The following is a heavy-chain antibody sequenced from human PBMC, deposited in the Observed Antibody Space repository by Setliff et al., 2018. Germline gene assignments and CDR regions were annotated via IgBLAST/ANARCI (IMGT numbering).Heavy chain of an antibody. CDR3: TVAPGYCSGGSCSYYYYYGMDV. V-gene: IGHV3-9*01. D-gene: IGHD2-15*01. J-gene: IGHJ6*02. CDR1: GFTFSNAW. Sequence: PGGSLRLSCAASGFTFSNAWMHWVRQAPGKGLEWVSGISWNSGIVAYADSVKGRFTISRDNAKNSLYLQMNSLKTEDTAVYYCTVAPGYCSGGSCSYYYYYGMDVWGQGTTVTVSS. CDR2: ISWNSGIV.